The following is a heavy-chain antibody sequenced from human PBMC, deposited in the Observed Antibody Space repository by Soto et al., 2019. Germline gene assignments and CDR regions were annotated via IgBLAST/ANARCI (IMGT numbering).Heavy chain of an antibody. CDR1: GYTFTSYA. CDR3: ARHSRRMATITGMGY. Sequence: ASVKVSCKASGYTFTSYAMHWVRQAPGQRLEWMGWINAGNGNTKYSQKFQGRVTITRDTSASTAYMELSSLRSEDTAVYYCARHSRRMATITGMGYWGQGTLVTVSS. CDR2: INAGNGNT. V-gene: IGHV1-3*01. J-gene: IGHJ4*02. D-gene: IGHD4-4*01.